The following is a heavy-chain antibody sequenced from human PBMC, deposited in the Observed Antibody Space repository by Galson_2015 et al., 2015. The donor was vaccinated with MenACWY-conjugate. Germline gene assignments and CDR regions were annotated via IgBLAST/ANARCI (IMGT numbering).Heavy chain of an antibody. CDR2: IWYDGSDK. J-gene: IGHJ4*02. CDR1: GLNFSSDN. V-gene: IGHV3-33*01. D-gene: IGHD1-1*01. CDR3: ARGGTWPTAFFGH. Sequence: SLRLSCATSGLNFSSDNMYWVRQAPGKGPEWVAVIWYDGSDKYYADSVKGRFTISRDNSKDTLYLQMNNLRAEDTAVYFCARGGTWPTAFFGHWGLGTLVTVSP.